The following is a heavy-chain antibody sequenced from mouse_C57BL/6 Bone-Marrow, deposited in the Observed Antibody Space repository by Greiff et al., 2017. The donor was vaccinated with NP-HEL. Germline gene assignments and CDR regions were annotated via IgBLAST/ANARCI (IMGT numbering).Heavy chain of an antibody. CDR2: IYPGDGDT. CDR3: AKGLRRRGKYSIDY. CDR1: GYAFSSSW. Sequence: VQLQQSGPELVKPGASVKFSCKASGYAFSSSWMNWVKQRPGQGLEWIGRIYPGDGDTNYNGKFKGKATLTADKSSSTAYMQLSSLTSEDSAVYFCAKGLRRRGKYSIDYWGQGTTLTVSS. D-gene: IGHD2-4*01. J-gene: IGHJ2*01. V-gene: IGHV1-82*01.